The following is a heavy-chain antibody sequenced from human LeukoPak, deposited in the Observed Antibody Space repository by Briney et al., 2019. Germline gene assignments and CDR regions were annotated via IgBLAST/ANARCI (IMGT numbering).Heavy chain of an antibody. J-gene: IGHJ6*04. CDR2: ISAYNGNT. CDR3: ARDLDQHPVYYYGMDV. V-gene: IGHV1-18*04. CDR1: GHTFTSYG. Sequence: ASVKVSCRASGHTFTSYGISWVRQAPGQGLEWMGWISAYNGNTNYAQKLQGRVTMATDTSTSTAYMELRSLRSDDTAVYYCARDLDQHPVYYYGMDVWGKGTTVTVSS. D-gene: IGHD1/OR15-1a*01.